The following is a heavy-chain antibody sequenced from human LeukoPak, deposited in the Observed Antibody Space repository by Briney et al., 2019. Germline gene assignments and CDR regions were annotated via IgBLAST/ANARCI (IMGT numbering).Heavy chain of an antibody. CDR3: AKVAVKSRAFDI. V-gene: IGHV3-30*02. J-gene: IGHJ3*02. CDR2: IRYDGSNK. CDR1: GVTLSSYG. Sequence: GGSLRLSRAASGVTLSSYGVHWVRHAPGKGLEWVAFIRYDGSNKYYADSVKGRFTISRDNSKNTLYLEMNSLRAEDTAVYYCAKVAVKSRAFDIWGQGTMVTVSS.